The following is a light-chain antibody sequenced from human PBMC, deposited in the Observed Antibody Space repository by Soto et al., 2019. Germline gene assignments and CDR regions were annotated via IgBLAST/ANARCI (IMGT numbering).Light chain of an antibody. J-gene: IGLJ2*01. CDR2: KKD. CDR3: ASWDDSLSGVV. V-gene: IGLV1-47*01. Sequence: QSVLTQPPSASETPGQRVTISCSGSSSNIGTNSVYWYQHLPGTAPKLLIYKKDQRPSGVPDRFSGSRSGTSASLAISGLRSEDEADYYCASWDDSLSGVVFGGGTKLTVL. CDR1: SSNIGTNS.